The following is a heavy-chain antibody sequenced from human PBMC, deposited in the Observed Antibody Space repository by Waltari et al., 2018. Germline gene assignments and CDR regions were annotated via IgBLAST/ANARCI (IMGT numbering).Heavy chain of an antibody. D-gene: IGHD3-22*01. V-gene: IGHV4-61*03. CDR1: GDSVTTSPYY. J-gene: IGHJ4*02. Sequence: QVQLQESGPGLVKPSGTLSLICAVSGDSVTTSPYYWTWIRQPPGKGLEYIGYISHSGSTNYQPSLERRVTISVDISKNHFSRKVDSVIAADTAVDYCARGPVRLYDSSGFFSTWGQGTPVTVSS. CDR2: ISHSGST. CDR3: ARGPVRLYDSSGFFST.